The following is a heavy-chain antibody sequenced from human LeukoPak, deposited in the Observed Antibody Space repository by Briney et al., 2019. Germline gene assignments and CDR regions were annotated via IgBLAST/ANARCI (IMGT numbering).Heavy chain of an antibody. V-gene: IGHV3-23*01. CDR2: ISGSGGST. CDR1: GFTFSSYC. Sequence: GGSLRLSCAASGFTFSSYCMSWVRQAPGKGLEWVSAISGSGGSTYYADSVKGRFTISRDNSKNTLYLQMNSLRAEDTAVYYCAKEESLYYYYYYMDVWGKGTTVTISS. J-gene: IGHJ6*03. CDR3: AKEESLYYYYYYMDV.